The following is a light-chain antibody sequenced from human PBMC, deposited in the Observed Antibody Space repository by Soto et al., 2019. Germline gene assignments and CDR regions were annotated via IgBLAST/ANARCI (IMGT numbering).Light chain of an antibody. Sequence: EIVMTQSPGTLSVSPGERATLSCMASQSVSSYLAWYQQKPGQAPRLLIYDASNRATGIPARFSGSGSGTDFTLTISRLEPEDFAVYYCQQYGSSPITFGQGTRLEI. CDR2: DAS. V-gene: IGKV3-20*01. CDR3: QQYGSSPIT. J-gene: IGKJ5*01. CDR1: QSVSSY.